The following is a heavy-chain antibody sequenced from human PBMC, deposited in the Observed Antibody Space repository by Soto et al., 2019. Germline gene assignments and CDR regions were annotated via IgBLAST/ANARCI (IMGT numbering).Heavy chain of an antibody. J-gene: IGHJ4*02. CDR3: ARDLAAGDY. V-gene: IGHV1-18*01. CDR1: GYTFTSYG. D-gene: IGHD6-13*01. CDR2: ISAYSGNT. Sequence: ASVKVSCKASGYTFTSYGISWVRQAPGQGLEWMGWISAYSGNTNYAQKLQGRVTMTTDTSTSTVYMQLSSLRFEDTAVYYCARDLAAGDYWGQGTLVTVSS.